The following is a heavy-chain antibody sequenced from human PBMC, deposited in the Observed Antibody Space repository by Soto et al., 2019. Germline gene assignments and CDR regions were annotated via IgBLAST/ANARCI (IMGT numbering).Heavy chain of an antibody. CDR1: GFTFSSYE. V-gene: IGHV3-48*03. Sequence: GGSLRLSCAASGFTFSSYEMNWVRQAPGKGLEWVSYISSSGSTIYYADSVKGRFTISRDNAKNSLYLQMNSLRAEDTAVYYCARFSQAQGYYYGMDVWGQGTTVTVYS. CDR3: ARFSQAQGYYYGMDV. CDR2: ISSSGSTI. J-gene: IGHJ6*02.